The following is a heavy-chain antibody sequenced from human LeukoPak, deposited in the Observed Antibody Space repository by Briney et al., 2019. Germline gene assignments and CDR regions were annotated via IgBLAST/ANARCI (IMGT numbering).Heavy chain of an antibody. CDR3: ARGGYDSGAYYSHDL. J-gene: IGHJ4*02. V-gene: IGHV3-20*04. D-gene: IGHD3-22*01. Sequence: PGGSLRLSCAAFGFTFDDYGMSWLRLARGKGLEWVSDINWNGGSTSYADSVKGRFTISRDNAKNSLYLQLNSLRAEDRALYFCARGGYDSGAYYSHDLWGQGTLVTVSS. CDR1: GFTFDDYG. CDR2: INWNGGST.